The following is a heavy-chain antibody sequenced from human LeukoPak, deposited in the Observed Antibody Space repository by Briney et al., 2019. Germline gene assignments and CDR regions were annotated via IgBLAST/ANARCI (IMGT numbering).Heavy chain of an antibody. CDR1: GFTFSSYG. J-gene: IGHJ6*02. Sequence: GGSLRLSCAASGFTFSSYGMHWVRQAPGKGLEWVAFIRYDGSNKYYADSVKGRFTISRDNSKNTLYLQMNSLRAEDTAVYYCARGVDGGYGDYYGMDVWGQGTTVTVSS. D-gene: IGHD4-17*01. CDR3: ARGVDGGYGDYYGMDV. CDR2: IRYDGSNK. V-gene: IGHV3-30*02.